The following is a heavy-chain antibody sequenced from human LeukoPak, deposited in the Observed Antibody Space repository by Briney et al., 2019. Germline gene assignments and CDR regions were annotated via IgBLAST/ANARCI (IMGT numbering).Heavy chain of an antibody. CDR1: GFTFSSYS. D-gene: IGHD6-19*01. J-gene: IGHJ4*02. CDR3: ARDAGSGTYYFDY. CDR2: ISSSSSYI. V-gene: IGHV3-21*01. Sequence: GGSLRLSCAASGFTFSSYSMNWVRQAPGKGLEWVSSISSSSSYIYFADSVKGRFTISRDNAKNSLYLQMNSLRAEDTAVYYCARDAGSGTYYFDYWGQGTLVTVSS.